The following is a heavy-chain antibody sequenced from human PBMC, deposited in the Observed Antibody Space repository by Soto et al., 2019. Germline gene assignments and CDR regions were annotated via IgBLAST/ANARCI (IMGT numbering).Heavy chain of an antibody. D-gene: IGHD2-8*01. J-gene: IGHJ4*02. V-gene: IGHV4-61*01. CDR2: VYFTGTT. CDR1: GGAASDWMYY. CDR3: ARYCNNSNCRHLYYFDY. Sequence: SETLSLNCTVSGGAASDWMYYCSWIRQPALKGLEWLGNVYFTGTTIYKPSLKSRVKMSVDKHKEQFFLKLNSVTAADTAVYYCARYCNNSNCRHLYYFDYWGVGTLVT.